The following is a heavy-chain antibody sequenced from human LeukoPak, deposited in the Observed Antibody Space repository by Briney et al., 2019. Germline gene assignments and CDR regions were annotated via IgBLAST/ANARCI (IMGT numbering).Heavy chain of an antibody. CDR3: ARARDGYNYWLEY. D-gene: IGHD5-24*01. Sequence: SETLSLTCTVSGGSISSYYWSWIRQPPGKGLEWIGFIYYSGSTNYNPSLKSRVTISVDTSKNQFSLTLSSVTAADTAVYYCARARDGYNYWLEYWGQGTLVTVSS. V-gene: IGHV4-59*01. CDR1: GGSISSYY. J-gene: IGHJ4*02. CDR2: IYYSGST.